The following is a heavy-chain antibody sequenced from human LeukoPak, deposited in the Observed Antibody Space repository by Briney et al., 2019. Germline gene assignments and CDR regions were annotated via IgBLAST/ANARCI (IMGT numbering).Heavy chain of an antibody. CDR3: ATYYYDRSSSAHHLDY. CDR1: GYTFTGYY. J-gene: IGHJ4*02. Sequence: ASVRVSCKASGYTFTGYYMHWVRQAPGQGLEWMGWINPNSGGTNYAQNFQGRVTMTRDTSISTAYMELSRLRSDDTAAYYCATYYYDRSSSAHHLDYWGQGTLVTVSS. CDR2: INPNSGGT. D-gene: IGHD3-22*01. V-gene: IGHV1-2*02.